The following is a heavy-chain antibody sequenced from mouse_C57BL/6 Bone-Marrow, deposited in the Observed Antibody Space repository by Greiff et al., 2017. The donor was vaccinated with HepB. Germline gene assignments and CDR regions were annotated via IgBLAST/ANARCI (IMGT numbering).Heavy chain of an antibody. CDR2: SRNKANDYTT. CDR1: GFTFSDFY. CDR3: ASDSSGYGFAY. J-gene: IGHJ3*01. Sequence: EVKLVESGGGLVQSGRSLRLSCATSGFTFSDFYMEWVRQAPGKGLEWIAASRNKANDYTTEYSASVKGRFIVSRDTSQSILYLQMNALRAEDTAIYYCASDSSGYGFAYWGQGTLVTVSA. D-gene: IGHD3-2*02. V-gene: IGHV7-1*01.